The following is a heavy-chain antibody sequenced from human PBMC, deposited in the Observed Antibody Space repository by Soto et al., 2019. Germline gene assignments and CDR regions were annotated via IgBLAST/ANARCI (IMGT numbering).Heavy chain of an antibody. CDR2: IYVTGTT. CDR1: GASINNGDYY. J-gene: IGHJ4*02. CDR3: ARLYWSYYASSGYLDQ. V-gene: IGHV4-30-4*08. Sequence: SETLSLTCTVSGASINNGDYYWIWIRQTPGKGLEWVGYIYVTGTTYYNPSLKTRLAISIDRAKSQLSLRLTSVTAADTAVYYCARLYWSYYASSGYLDQWGQGTLVTVSS. D-gene: IGHD3-22*01.